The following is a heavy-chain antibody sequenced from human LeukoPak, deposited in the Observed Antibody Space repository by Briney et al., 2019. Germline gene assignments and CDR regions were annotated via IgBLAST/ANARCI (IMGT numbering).Heavy chain of an antibody. V-gene: IGHV4-39*01. D-gene: IGHD1-26*01. CDR1: GGSISSSSYY. J-gene: IGHJ5*02. Sequence: SETLSLTCTVSGGSISSSSYYWGWIRQPPGKGLEWIGSIYYSGSTYYNPSLKSRVTISVDTSKNQFSLKLSSVTAADTAVYYCASYSGSYYGGRWFDPWGQGTLVTVSS. CDR2: IYYSGST. CDR3: ASYSGSYYGGRWFDP.